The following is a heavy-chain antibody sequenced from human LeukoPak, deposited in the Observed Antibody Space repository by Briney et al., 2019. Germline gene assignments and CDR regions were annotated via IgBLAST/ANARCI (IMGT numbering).Heavy chain of an antibody. CDR3: ASSYGDYVDY. CDR1: GGSVSSGSYY. D-gene: IGHD4-17*01. Sequence: PSETLSLTCTVSGGSVSSGSYYWSWIRQPPGKGLERIGYIYYSGSTNYNPSLKSRVTISVDTSKNQFSLKLSSVTAADTAVYYCASSYGDYVDYWGQGTLVTVSS. J-gene: IGHJ4*02. V-gene: IGHV4-61*01. CDR2: IYYSGST.